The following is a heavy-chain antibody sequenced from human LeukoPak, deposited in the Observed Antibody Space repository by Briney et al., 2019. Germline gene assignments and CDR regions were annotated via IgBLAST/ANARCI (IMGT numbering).Heavy chain of an antibody. CDR1: GGSFSGYY. CDR3: ARAGRYCSSTSCWRYFQH. V-gene: IGHV4-34*01. CDR2: INHSGST. J-gene: IGHJ1*01. Sequence: SSETLSLTCAVYGGSFSGYYRSWIRQPPGKGLEWIGEINHSGSTNYNPSLKSRVTISVDTSKNQFSLKLSSVTAADTAVYYCARAGRYCSSTSCWRYFQHWGQGTLVTVSS. D-gene: IGHD2-2*01.